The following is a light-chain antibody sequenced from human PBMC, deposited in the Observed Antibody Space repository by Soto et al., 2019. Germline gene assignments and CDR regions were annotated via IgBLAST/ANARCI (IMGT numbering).Light chain of an antibody. CDR2: GAS. CDR1: QSVSSSY. V-gene: IGKV3D-20*02. Sequence: IVLTQSPGPLSLSPGERATLSCRSSQSVSSSYLAWYQQKPGQAPRLLIYGASSRATGIPDRFSGSGSGTDFTRTISSLEPEEFAVYYCQQRSNWPPSITFGQGTRLEI. CDR3: QQRSNWPPSIT. J-gene: IGKJ5*01.